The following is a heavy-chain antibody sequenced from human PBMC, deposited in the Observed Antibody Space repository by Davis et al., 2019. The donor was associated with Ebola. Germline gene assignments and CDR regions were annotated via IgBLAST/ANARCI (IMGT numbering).Heavy chain of an antibody. D-gene: IGHD4/OR15-4a*01. J-gene: IGHJ3*02. CDR3: ARDPDYGAIDI. Sequence: GGSLRLSCAVSGVTFRNYVMSWVRQAPGKGLEWVANINPDGSNTYYMNSVRGRFTISRDNAKSSLYLQMNSLRAEDTAVFYCARDPDYGAIDIWGHGTLVTVSS. V-gene: IGHV3-7*03. CDR1: GVTFRNYV. CDR2: INPDGSNT.